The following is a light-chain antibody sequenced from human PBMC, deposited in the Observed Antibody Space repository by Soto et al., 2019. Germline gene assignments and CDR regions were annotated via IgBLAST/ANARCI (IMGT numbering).Light chain of an antibody. CDR2: GAS. Sequence: EIVMTQSPATLSVSPGERATLSCRASQSVSSNLAWYQQKPGQAPRLLIYGASSRATGIPDRFSGSGSGTDFTLTISRLEPEDFVVYYCQQYGTSSWTFGQGTKVDIK. CDR1: QSVSSN. J-gene: IGKJ1*01. CDR3: QQYGTSSWT. V-gene: IGKV3-20*01.